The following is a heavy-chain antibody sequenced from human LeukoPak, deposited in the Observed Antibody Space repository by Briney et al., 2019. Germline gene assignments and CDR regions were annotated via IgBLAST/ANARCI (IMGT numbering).Heavy chain of an antibody. CDR3: ASTIAAAGTD. Sequence: SETLSLTCAVYGGSFSCYYWSWIRQPPGKGLEWVGEINHSGSTNYNPSLKRRVTISVDTSKNQFSLKLSSVTAADTAVYYCASTIAAAGTDWGQGTLVTVSS. CDR2: INHSGST. V-gene: IGHV4-34*01. D-gene: IGHD6-13*01. CDR1: GGSFSCYY. J-gene: IGHJ4*02.